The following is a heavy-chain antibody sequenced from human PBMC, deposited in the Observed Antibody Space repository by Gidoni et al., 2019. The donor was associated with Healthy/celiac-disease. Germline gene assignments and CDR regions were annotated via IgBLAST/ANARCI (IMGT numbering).Heavy chain of an antibody. J-gene: IGHJ5*02. Sequence: EVQLVESGGGLVQPGGSLRLSCAASGFTFSSYWMHWVRQGPGKGLVWVSRINSDGSSTRYADSVKGRFTISRDNAKNTLYLQMNSLRAEDTAVYYCARLYDFWSGIDPWGQGTLVTVSS. D-gene: IGHD3-3*01. CDR2: INSDGSST. CDR1: GFTFSSYW. CDR3: ARLYDFWSGIDP. V-gene: IGHV3-74*01.